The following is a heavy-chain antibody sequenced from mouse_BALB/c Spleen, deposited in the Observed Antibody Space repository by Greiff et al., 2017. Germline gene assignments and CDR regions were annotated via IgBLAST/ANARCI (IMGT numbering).Heavy chain of an antibody. CDR1: GYTFTSYW. Sequence: VQLQQPGAELVKPGASVKLSCKASGYTFTSYWMHWVKQRPGQGLEWIGEIDPSDSYTNYNQKFKGKATLTVDKSSSTAYMQLSSLTSEDSAVYYCARGDYYWYFDVWGAGTTVTVSS. CDR2: IDPSDSYT. J-gene: IGHJ1*01. CDR3: ARGDYYWYFDV. V-gene: IGHV1-69*02. D-gene: IGHD2-4*01.